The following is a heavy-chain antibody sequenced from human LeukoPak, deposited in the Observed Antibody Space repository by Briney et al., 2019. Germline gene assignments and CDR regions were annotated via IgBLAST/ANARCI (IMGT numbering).Heavy chain of an antibody. CDR2: ISYDGSNK. D-gene: IGHD1-26*01. J-gene: IGHJ3*02. CDR1: GFTFSSYG. CDR3: AKDMAQGSGSYYGGAFDI. Sequence: GRSLRLSCAASGFTFSSYGMHWVRQAPGKGLEWVAVISYDGSNKYYADSVKGRFTISRDNSKNTLYLQMNSLRAEDTAVYYCAKDMAQGSGSYYGGAFDIWGQGTMVTVSS. V-gene: IGHV3-30*18.